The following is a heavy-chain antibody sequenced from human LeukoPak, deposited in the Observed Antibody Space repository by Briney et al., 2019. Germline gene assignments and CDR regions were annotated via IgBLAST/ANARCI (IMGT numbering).Heavy chain of an antibody. J-gene: IGHJ4*02. CDR1: GFTFSSYE. D-gene: IGHD3-10*02. CDR3: ARDLLGSGRSYYFDY. V-gene: IGHV3-48*03. CDR2: ISSSGSTI. Sequence: GGSLRLSCAASGFTFSSYEMNWVRQAPGKGLEWVSYISSSGSTIYYADSVKGRFTISRDNAKNSLYLQMNSLRAEDTAVYYCARDLLGSGRSYYFDYWGQGTLVTVSS.